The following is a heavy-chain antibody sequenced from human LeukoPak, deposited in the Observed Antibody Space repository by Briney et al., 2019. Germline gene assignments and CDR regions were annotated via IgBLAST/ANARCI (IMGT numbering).Heavy chain of an antibody. Sequence: SETLSLTCTVSGDSITNYYWNWIRQLPGKGLEWIGYIYYSGSTNYNPSLKSRVTMSVDTSKNQFSLKLSSVTAADTAMYYCAREVADYGGYYYYHYMDVWGKGTTVTISS. CDR2: IYYSGST. CDR1: GDSITNYY. J-gene: IGHJ6*03. D-gene: IGHD4-23*01. V-gene: IGHV4-59*12. CDR3: AREVADYGGYYYYHYMDV.